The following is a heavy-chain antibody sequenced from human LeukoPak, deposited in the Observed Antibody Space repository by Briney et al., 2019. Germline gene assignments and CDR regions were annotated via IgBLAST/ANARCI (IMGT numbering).Heavy chain of an antibody. V-gene: IGHV4-34*01. CDR2: INHSGST. CDR3: AREGDCSSTSCYPNWFDP. D-gene: IGHD2-2*01. J-gene: IGHJ5*02. CDR1: GGSFSGYY. Sequence: SETLSLTCAVYGGSFSGYYWSWIRQPPGKGLEWIGEINHSGSTNYNPSLKSRVTISVDTSKNQFSLKLSSVTAADTAVYYCAREGDCSSTSCYPNWFDPWGQGTTVTVSS.